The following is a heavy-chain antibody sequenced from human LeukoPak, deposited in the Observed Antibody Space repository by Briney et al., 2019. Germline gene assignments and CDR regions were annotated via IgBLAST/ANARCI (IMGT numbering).Heavy chain of an antibody. CDR3: AMRIGFNY. CDR2: ISGSGSTI. J-gene: IGHJ4*02. Sequence: GGSLRLTCTVSGVSFNDYYMSWIRQAPGRGLERVSYISGSGSTIYYADSVKGRFTISRDNTKNSMYLQMNSLRAEDTAVYYCAMRIGFNYWGQGTLVTVSS. CDR1: GVSFNDYY. V-gene: IGHV3-11*04.